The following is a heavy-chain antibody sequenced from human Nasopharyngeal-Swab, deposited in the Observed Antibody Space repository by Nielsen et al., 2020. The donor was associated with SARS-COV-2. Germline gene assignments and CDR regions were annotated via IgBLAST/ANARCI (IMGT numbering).Heavy chain of an antibody. CDR2: IYYTESA. CDR1: GVSIRSHH. J-gene: IGHJ6*03. Sequence: SETLSLTCTVPGVSIRSHHWNWIRQPPGKGLEWIGFIYYTESADYNPSLRSRANISLDTSNNQFSLKLTSVTAADTAVYYCARGGYYLDVWDKGTTVTVSS. V-gene: IGHV4-59*11. CDR3: ARGGYYLDV.